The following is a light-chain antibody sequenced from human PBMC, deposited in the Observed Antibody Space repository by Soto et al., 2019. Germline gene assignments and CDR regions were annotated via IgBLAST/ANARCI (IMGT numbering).Light chain of an antibody. V-gene: IGKV3-15*01. J-gene: IGKJ4*01. Sequence: EVVLTQSPATLSVSPGERVTLSCRASQSVDYNLAWYQQKPGQAPRLLIYGVATRATGIPARFSGSASGTEFTLTISSLQSEDFEIYYCQQYKTWLTFGGGTKVDIK. CDR3: QQYKTWLT. CDR2: GVA. CDR1: QSVDYN.